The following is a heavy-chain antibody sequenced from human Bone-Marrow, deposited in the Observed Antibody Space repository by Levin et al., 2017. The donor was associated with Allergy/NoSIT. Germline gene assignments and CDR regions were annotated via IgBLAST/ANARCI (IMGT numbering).Heavy chain of an antibody. V-gene: IGHV3-11*04. CDR1: GFTFSDYY. CDR2: ITSSGTTI. J-gene: IGHJ4*02. Sequence: GESLKISCAASGFTFSDYYMSWIRQAPGKGLEWLSYITSSGTTIYYADSVKGRFTISRDNAKNSVFLQMNSLRADDTAVYYCARDRERNFDNWGPGTLVAVSS. D-gene: IGHD1-26*01. CDR3: ARDRERNFDN.